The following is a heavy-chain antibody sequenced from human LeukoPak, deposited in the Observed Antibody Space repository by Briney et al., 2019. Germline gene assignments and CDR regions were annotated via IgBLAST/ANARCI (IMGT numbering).Heavy chain of an antibody. J-gene: IGHJ4*02. CDR1: GFTFSSYG. CDR3: AKDWAGSLDY. D-gene: IGHD3/OR15-3a*01. CDR2: IRYDGSNK. Sequence: GGSLRLSGAASGFTFSSYGMRWVRQAPGKGLGWVAFIRYDGSNKYYADSVKGRFTISRDNSKNTLYLQMNSLRAEDTAVYYCAKDWAGSLDYWGQGTLVTVSS. V-gene: IGHV3-30*02.